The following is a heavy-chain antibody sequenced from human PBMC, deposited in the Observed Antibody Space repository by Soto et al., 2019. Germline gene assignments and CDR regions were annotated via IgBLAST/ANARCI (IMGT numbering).Heavy chain of an antibody. J-gene: IGHJ4*02. CDR1: GFTFSSYS. CDR2: ISGSTGNT. Sequence: VGSLRLSCAASGFTFSSYSMNWVRQAPGKGLEWVSTISGSTGNTYYADSVKGRFTISRDNSKNTLYLQMNSLRAEDTAVYYCAKDLGELLFDYFDYWGQGTLVTVSP. CDR3: AKDLGELLFDYFDY. V-gene: IGHV3-23*01. D-gene: IGHD3-10*01.